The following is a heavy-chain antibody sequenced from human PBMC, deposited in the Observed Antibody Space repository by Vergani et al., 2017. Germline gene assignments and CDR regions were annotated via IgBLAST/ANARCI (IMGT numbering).Heavy chain of an antibody. CDR3: AKIRAVFQDLDY. CDR2: ISGSGGST. V-gene: IGHV3-23*01. D-gene: IGHD3-3*01. Sequence: EVQLLESGGGLVQPGGSLRLSCAASGFTFSSYAMSWVRQAPGKGLEWVSAISGSGGSTYYADSVKGRFTISRDNSKNTLYQQMNSLRAEDTAVYYCAKIRAVFQDLDYWGQGTLVTVSS. CDR1: GFTFSSYA. J-gene: IGHJ4*02.